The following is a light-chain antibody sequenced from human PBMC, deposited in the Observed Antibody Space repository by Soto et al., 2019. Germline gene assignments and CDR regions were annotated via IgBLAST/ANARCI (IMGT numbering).Light chain of an antibody. CDR3: QQRSNWPPT. CDR2: DAS. V-gene: IGKV3-11*01. J-gene: IGKJ2*01. CDR1: QSIGTY. Sequence: EIVLTQSPATLSLSPWERATLFCRASQSIGTYLAWYQQKSGQAPRLLIYDASNRAADIPARFSGGGSGTDFILTVSSLEPEDFAVYYCQQRSNWPPTFGQGTKLEI.